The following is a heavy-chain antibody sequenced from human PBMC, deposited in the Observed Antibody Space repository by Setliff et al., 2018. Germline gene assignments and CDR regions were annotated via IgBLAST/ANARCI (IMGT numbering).Heavy chain of an antibody. V-gene: IGHV4-61*09. CDR2: IYTSGST. J-gene: IGHJ6*02. CDR3: ARVPSYGSGSFYYYYYGMDV. CDR1: GYSISSGYY. D-gene: IGHD3-10*01. Sequence: TSETLSLTCAVSGYSISSGYYWGWIRQPAGKGLEWIGHIYTSGSTNYNPSLKSRVTISVDTSKNQFSLKLSSVTAADTAVYYCARVPSYGSGSFYYYYYGMDVWGQGTTVTVS.